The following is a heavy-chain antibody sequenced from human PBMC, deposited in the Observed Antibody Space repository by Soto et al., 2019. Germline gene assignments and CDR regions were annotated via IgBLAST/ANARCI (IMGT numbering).Heavy chain of an antibody. Sequence: SETLSLTCTVSGGSISSSSYYWGWIRQPPGKGLEWIGSIYYSGSTYYNPSLKSRVTISVDTSKNQFSLKLSSVTAADTAVYYCARVSSSWYWGWFDPWGQGTLATVSS. J-gene: IGHJ5*02. CDR2: IYYSGST. D-gene: IGHD6-13*01. V-gene: IGHV4-39*01. CDR1: GGSISSSSYY. CDR3: ARVSSSWYWGWFDP.